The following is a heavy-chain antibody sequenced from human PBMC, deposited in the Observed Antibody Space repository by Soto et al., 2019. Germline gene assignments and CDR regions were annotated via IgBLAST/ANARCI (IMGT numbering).Heavy chain of an antibody. J-gene: IGHJ4*02. Sequence: SETLSLTCTVSGGSINTFYWSWVRQPAGKGLEWIGRIFSSGSTSFNPSLESRVAMSVDTSKNHFSLNLSSVTAADMAVYYCAREGSYSAYNFAHGIQLWSFDFWGQRGLVAVSS. CDR2: IFSSGST. CDR3: AREGSYSAYNFAHGIQLWSFDF. CDR1: GGSINTFY. V-gene: IGHV4-4*07. D-gene: IGHD5-12*01.